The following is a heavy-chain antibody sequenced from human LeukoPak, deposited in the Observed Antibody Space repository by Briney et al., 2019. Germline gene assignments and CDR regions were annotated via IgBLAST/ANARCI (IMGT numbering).Heavy chain of an antibody. J-gene: IGHJ5*02. Sequence: GSLRLSCAASGFTFSSYAMSWVRQAPGKGLEWVSAISGSGGSTYYADSVKGRFTISRDNAKNSLYLQMNSLRAEDTAVYYCARKGAYCGGDCYFDNWFDPWGQGTLVTVSS. D-gene: IGHD2-21*02. V-gene: IGHV3-23*01. CDR2: ISGSGGST. CDR1: GFTFSSYA. CDR3: ARKGAYCGGDCYFDNWFDP.